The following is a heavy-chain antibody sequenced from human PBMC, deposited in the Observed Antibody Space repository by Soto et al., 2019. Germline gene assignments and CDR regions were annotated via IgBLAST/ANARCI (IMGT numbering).Heavy chain of an antibody. CDR2: ISWDGADT. D-gene: IGHD3-22*01. J-gene: IGHJ4*02. Sequence: PGGALRLSCAASGFTFSDYAMSWVRQAPGKGLEWVSLISWDGADTYYADSVKGRFTVSRDNAKNSLYLQMNSLTAEDTAVYYCTTDPVTMIVVVPSSGWGQGTLVTVSS. V-gene: IGHV3-20*04. CDR1: GFTFSDYA. CDR3: TTDPVTMIVVVPSSG.